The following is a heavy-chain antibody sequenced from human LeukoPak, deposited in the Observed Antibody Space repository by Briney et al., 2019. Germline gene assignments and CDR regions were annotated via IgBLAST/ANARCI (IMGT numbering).Heavy chain of an antibody. CDR3: ARAPYSSGGSTNYYYYYYVDV. V-gene: IGHV1-69*13. Sequence: SVKVSCKASGGTFSSYAINWVRQAPGQGLEWMGGIIPMFGAANYAQKFQGRVTITADESTSTAYMELSSLRSEDTAVYYCARAPYSSGGSTNYYYYYYVDVWGKGTTVTVSS. CDR1: GGTFSSYA. J-gene: IGHJ6*03. CDR2: IIPMFGAA. D-gene: IGHD6-19*01.